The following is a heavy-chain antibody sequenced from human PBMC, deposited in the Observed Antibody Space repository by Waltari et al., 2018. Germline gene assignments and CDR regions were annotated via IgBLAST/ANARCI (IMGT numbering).Heavy chain of an antibody. J-gene: IGHJ6*02. V-gene: IGHV3-74*01. Sequence: EEQLVESGGGLVQPGESLRLSCAASGFTFSRYWMDWVRQAPGKGLVWVSRINSDGRSTIYAESVNGRFTISRDNAKNTLYVQMNRLRAEDTAVYYCARVATKTYSSPVPGRPYYYGMDVWGQGTTVTVSS. CDR1: GFTFSRYW. CDR3: ARVATKTYSSPVPGRPYYYGMDV. CDR2: INSDGRST. D-gene: IGHD6-13*01.